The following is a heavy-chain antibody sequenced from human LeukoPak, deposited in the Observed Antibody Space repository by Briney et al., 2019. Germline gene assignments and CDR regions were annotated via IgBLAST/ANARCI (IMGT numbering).Heavy chain of an antibody. Sequence: PGGSLRLSCAASGFTFSSYSMNWVRQAPGKGLEWVSSISSSSSYIYYADSVKGRFTISRDNAKNSLYLQMNSLRAEDTAVYYCARGPYYYDSSGYGDYWGQGTLVTVSS. CDR2: ISSSSSYI. V-gene: IGHV3-21*01. J-gene: IGHJ4*02. D-gene: IGHD3-22*01. CDR3: ARGPYYYDSSGYGDY. CDR1: GFTFSSYS.